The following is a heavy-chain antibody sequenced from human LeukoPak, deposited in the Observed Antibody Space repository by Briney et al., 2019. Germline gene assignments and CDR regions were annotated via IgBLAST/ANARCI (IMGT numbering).Heavy chain of an antibody. Sequence: GGSLRLSCAASGFTFSSYGMHWVRQAPGKGLEWVAFIRYDGGNKYYADSVKGRFTISRDNSKNTLYLQMNSLRAEDTAVYYCATRDDYSNYGGGYFDYWGQGTLVTVSS. J-gene: IGHJ4*02. CDR3: ATRDDYSNYGGGYFDY. D-gene: IGHD4-11*01. CDR1: GFTFSSYG. CDR2: IRYDGGNK. V-gene: IGHV3-30*02.